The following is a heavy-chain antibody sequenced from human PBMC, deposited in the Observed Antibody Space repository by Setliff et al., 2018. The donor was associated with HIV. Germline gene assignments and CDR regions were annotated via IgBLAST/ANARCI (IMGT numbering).Heavy chain of an antibody. CDR2: IYYSGST. Sequence: ASETLSLTCTVSGGSISSGGYYWSWIRQHPGKGLEWIGYIYYSGSTYYNPSLKNRVTISVDTSKNQFSLKLSSVTAADTAVFYCARGTLYYYDTGGYSYFDYWGQGTLVTVSS. CDR3: ARGTLYYYDTGGYSYFDY. CDR1: GGSISSGGYY. V-gene: IGHV4-31*03. J-gene: IGHJ4*02. D-gene: IGHD3-22*01.